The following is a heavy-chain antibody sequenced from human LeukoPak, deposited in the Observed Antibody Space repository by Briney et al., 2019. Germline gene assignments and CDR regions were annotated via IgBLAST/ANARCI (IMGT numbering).Heavy chain of an antibody. D-gene: IGHD4-23*01. CDR3: ARDLLNEGNHLDY. J-gene: IGHJ4*02. V-gene: IGHV4-30-4*01. CDR1: GVSISSGDYY. Sequence: TSETLSLTCTGSGVSISSGDYYWSWIRQPPGKGLEWIGYIYYSGSTYYNPSLKSRVTISVDTSKNQFSLKLSSVTAADTAVYYCARDLLNEGNHLDYWGQGTLVTVSS. CDR2: IYYSGST.